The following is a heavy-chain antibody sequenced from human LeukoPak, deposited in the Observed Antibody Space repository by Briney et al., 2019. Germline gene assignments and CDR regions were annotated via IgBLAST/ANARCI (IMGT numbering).Heavy chain of an antibody. CDR2: ISGSGGST. Sequence: PGGSLRLSCAASGFTFSSYAMSWVRQAPGKGLEWVSAISGSGGSTYYADSVKGRFTISRDTSKNTLYQQMNSLRAEDTAVYYCAKNKPRQQLVRNWFDPWGQGTLVTVSS. D-gene: IGHD6-13*01. CDR3: AKNKPRQQLVRNWFDP. V-gene: IGHV3-23*01. CDR1: GFTFSSYA. J-gene: IGHJ5*02.